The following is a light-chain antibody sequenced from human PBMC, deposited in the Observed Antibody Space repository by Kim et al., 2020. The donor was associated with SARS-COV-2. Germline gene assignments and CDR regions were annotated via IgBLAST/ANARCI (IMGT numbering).Light chain of an antibody. V-gene: IGLV3-1*01. CDR2: QDI. CDR3: QAWDSSTVV. CDR1: KLGDKY. J-gene: IGLJ2*01. Sequence: SVSPEQTASITCSGDKLGDKYACWYQQKPGQSPVLVIYQDIKRPSGIPERFSGSNSGNTATLTISGTQAMDEADYYCQAWDSSTVVFGGGTQLTVL.